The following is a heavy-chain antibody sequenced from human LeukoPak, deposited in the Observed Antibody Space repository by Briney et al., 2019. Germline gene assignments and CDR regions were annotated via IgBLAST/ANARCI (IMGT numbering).Heavy chain of an antibody. J-gene: IGHJ5*02. CDR2: IDPSDSYT. CDR3: ARLRRNCSGGSCYPTWWFDP. CDR1: GYSFTSYW. D-gene: IGHD2-15*01. Sequence: KLGESLKISCKGSGYSFTSYWISWVRQMPGKGLEWTGRIDPSDSYTNYSPSFQGHVTISADKSISTAYLQWSSLKASDTAMYYCARLRRNCSGGSCYPTWWFDPWGQGTLVTVSS. V-gene: IGHV5-10-1*01.